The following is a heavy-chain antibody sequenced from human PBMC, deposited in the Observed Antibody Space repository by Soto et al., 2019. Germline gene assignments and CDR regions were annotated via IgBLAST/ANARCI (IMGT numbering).Heavy chain of an antibody. Sequence: QVQLVQSGAEVKKPGASVKVSCKASGYTFTSYGISWVRQAPGQGLEWMGWISAYNGNTNYAQKLQGRVTMTTDTSTSTAYMELRSLRSDDTAVYYCASTLFRGVYYYYGMDVWGQGTTVTVSS. CDR1: GYTFTSYG. J-gene: IGHJ6*02. CDR2: ISAYNGNT. CDR3: ASTLFRGVYYYYGMDV. D-gene: IGHD3-10*01. V-gene: IGHV1-18*01.